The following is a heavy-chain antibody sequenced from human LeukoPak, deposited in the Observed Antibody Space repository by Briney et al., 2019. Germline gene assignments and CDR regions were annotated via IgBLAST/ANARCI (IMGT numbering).Heavy chain of an antibody. CDR1: GFTFSSYW. CDR3: ARVIAGYYAFDI. V-gene: IGHV3-7*01. Sequence: GGSLRLSCAASGFTFSSYWMSWVRQAPGKGLEWVANIKQDGREKYYVDSVRGRFTISRDNAKNSLYLQMNSLRAEDTAVYYFARVIAGYYAFDIWGQGTMVTVSS. J-gene: IGHJ3*02. D-gene: IGHD3-9*01. CDR2: IKQDGREK.